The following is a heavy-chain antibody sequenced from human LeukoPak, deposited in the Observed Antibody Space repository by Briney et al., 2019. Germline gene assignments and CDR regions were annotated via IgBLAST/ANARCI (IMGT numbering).Heavy chain of an antibody. J-gene: IGHJ4*02. Sequence: ASVKVSCKASGYTFTGYYMHWVRQAPGQGLEWVGWINPNSGGTNYAQKFQGRVTMTRDTSISTAYMELSRLRSDDTAVYYCARDSWGCHENTFDYWGQGTLVTVSS. D-gene: IGHD3-16*01. V-gene: IGHV1-2*02. CDR2: INPNSGGT. CDR1: GYTFTGYY. CDR3: ARDSWGCHENTFDY.